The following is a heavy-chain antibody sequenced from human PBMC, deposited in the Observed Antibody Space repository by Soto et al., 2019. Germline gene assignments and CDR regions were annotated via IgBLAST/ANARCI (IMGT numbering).Heavy chain of an antibody. CDR2: ISGSGGST. V-gene: IGHV3-23*01. D-gene: IGHD2-15*01. CDR3: AKSRKAATSPIYGAKYPYFDY. Sequence: GGSLRLSCAASGFTFSSYAMSWVRQAPGKGLEWVSAISGSGGSTYYADSVKGRFTISRDNSKNTLYLQMNSLRAEDTAVYYCAKSRKAATSPIYGAKYPYFDYWGQGTLVTVSS. CDR1: GFTFSSYA. J-gene: IGHJ4*02.